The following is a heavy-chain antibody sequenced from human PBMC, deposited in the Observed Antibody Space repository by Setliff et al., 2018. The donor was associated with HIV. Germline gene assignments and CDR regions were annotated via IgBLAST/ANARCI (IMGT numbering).Heavy chain of an antibody. Sequence: PSETLSLTCSVSGGSISSSGYYWSWIRQHPGKGLDWLGRVYSSGSTDYNPSLQSRATLSIDTSKNQFSLQLTSVIAADKAIYYCARGPFVLRLLERLVYFDYWGQGKLGTVAS. J-gene: IGHJ4*02. V-gene: IGHV4-31*02. D-gene: IGHD3-3*01. CDR2: VYSSGST. CDR3: ARGPFVLRLLERLVYFDY. CDR1: GGSISSSGYY.